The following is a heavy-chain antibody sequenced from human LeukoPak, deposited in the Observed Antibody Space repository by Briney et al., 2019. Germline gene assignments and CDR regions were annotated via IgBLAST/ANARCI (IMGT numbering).Heavy chain of an antibody. J-gene: IGHJ3*02. V-gene: IGHV1-46*01. CDR1: AYTFTDYY. CDR2: INPSGGST. CDR3: ARRSCSGWPLDAFDI. Sequence: ASVKVSCKASAYTFTDYYMHWVRQAPGQGLEWMGIINPSGGSTSYAQKFQGRVTMTRDTSTSTVYMELSSLRSEDTAVYYCARRSCSGWPLDAFDIWGQGTMVTVSS. D-gene: IGHD6-19*01.